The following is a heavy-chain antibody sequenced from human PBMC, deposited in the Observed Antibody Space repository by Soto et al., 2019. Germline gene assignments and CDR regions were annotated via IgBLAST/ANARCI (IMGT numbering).Heavy chain of an antibody. D-gene: IGHD3-16*01. Sequence: QVQLVESGGGVVQPGRSLRLSCAASGFTFSSYGMHWVRQAPGKGLEWVAVIWYDGSNKYYADYVKGRFTISRDNSKNTLYLQMNSLRAEDTAVYYCARGGGKNDYWGQGTLVTVSS. J-gene: IGHJ4*02. CDR1: GFTFSSYG. CDR3: ARGGGKNDY. V-gene: IGHV3-33*01. CDR2: IWYDGSNK.